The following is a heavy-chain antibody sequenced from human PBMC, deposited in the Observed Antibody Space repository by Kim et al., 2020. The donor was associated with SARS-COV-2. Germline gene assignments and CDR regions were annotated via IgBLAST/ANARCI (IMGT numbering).Heavy chain of an antibody. CDR3: AKARTGYSSSLDY. CDR1: GFTFSSYA. CDR2: IYSGGSST. J-gene: IGHJ4*02. D-gene: IGHD6-13*01. Sequence: GGSLRLSCAASGFTFSSYAMSWVRQAPGKGLEWVSVIYSGGSSTYYADSVKGRFTISRDNSKNTLYLQMNSLRAEDTAVYYCAKARTGYSSSLDYWGQGTLVTVSS. V-gene: IGHV3-23*03.